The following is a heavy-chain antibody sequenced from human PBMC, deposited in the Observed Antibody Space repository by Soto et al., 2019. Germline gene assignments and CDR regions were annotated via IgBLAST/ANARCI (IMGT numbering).Heavy chain of an antibody. J-gene: IGHJ6*02. CDR3: ARDIVVVVAAINYYYYYGMDV. V-gene: IGHV4-34*01. CDR2: INHSGST. CDR1: GGSFSGYY. D-gene: IGHD2-15*01. Sequence: PSETLSLTCAVYGGSFSGYYWSWIRQPPGKGLEWIGEINHSGSTNYNPSLKSRVTISVDTSKNQFSLMLSSVTAADTAVYYCARDIVVVVAAINYYYYYGMDVWGQGTTVTVSS.